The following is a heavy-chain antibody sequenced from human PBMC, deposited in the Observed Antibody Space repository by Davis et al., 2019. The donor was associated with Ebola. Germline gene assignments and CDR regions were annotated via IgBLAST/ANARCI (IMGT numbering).Heavy chain of an antibody. CDR3: AKGGYIWRLSYFDY. Sequence: PGGSLRLSCAASGFTFSSYWMSWVRQAPGKGLEWVANIKQDGSETYYVDSVTGRFTISRDNAKNSLYLQLNSLTAEETAVYYCAKGGYIWRLSYFDYWGQGTLVTVSS. CDR2: IKQDGSET. V-gene: IGHV3-7*03. D-gene: IGHD3-22*01. CDR1: GFTFSSYW. J-gene: IGHJ4*02.